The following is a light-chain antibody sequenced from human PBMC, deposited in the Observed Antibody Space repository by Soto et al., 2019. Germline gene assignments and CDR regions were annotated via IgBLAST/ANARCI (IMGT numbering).Light chain of an antibody. Sequence: IQLTQSPSSLSASVGDRVTFTCRASEDISSYLVWYQRKPGAAPKLLIYAASALHSGVPSRFSGSGSGTDFTLTISSLHPEDFAVYFCQQFKNYPITFGQGTRLEIK. V-gene: IGKV1-9*01. J-gene: IGKJ5*01. CDR1: EDISSY. CDR3: QQFKNYPIT. CDR2: AAS.